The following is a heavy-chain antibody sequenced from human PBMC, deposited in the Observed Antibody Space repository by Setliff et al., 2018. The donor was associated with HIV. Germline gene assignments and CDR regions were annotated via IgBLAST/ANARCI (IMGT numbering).Heavy chain of an antibody. CDR2: IYYSGST. J-gene: IGHJ5*02. CDR3: ARSKGGLFDP. Sequence: PSETLSLTCTVSGGSISSGGYYWSWIRQHPGKGLEWIGYIYYSGSTYYNPSLKSRVTISVDTSKNQFSLKLSSVTAADTAVDYCARSKGGLFDPWGQGTLVTVSS. D-gene: IGHD3-16*01. CDR1: GGSISSGGYY. V-gene: IGHV4-31*03.